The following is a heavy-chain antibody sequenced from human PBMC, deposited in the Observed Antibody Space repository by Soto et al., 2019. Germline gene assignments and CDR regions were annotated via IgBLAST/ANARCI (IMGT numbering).Heavy chain of an antibody. CDR1: GYTFTSYG. D-gene: IGHD1-1*01. V-gene: IGHV1-18*01. J-gene: IGHJ6*02. CDR3: AGVRPRLDSNSYYYYGMDV. CDR2: ISAYNGNT. Sequence: QVQLVQSGAEVKKPGASVKVSCKASGYTFTSYGISWVRQAPGQGLEWMGWISAYNGNTNYAQKLQGRVTMTTDTSTSTAYMELRSLRSDDTAVYYCAGVRPRLDSNSYYYYGMDVWGQGTTVTVSS.